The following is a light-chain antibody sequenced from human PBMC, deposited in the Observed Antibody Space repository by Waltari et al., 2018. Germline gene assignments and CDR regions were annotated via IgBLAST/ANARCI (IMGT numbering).Light chain of an antibody. J-gene: IGLJ2*01. CDR1: SSDVGGYNY. CDR3: SSYGGSNNLV. Sequence: QSALTQPPSASGSPGQSVTISCTGTSSDVGGYNYVYWYQQHPGKAPKLMIYEVTKRPSGVPDRFSGSKSGNTASLTVSGLQADDEADYYCSSYGGSNNLVFGGGTKLTVL. V-gene: IGLV2-8*01. CDR2: EVT.